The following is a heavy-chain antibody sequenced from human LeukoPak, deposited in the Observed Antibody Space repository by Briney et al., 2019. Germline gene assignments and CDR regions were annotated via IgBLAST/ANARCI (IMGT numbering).Heavy chain of an antibody. V-gene: IGHV1-18*01. D-gene: IGHD3-10*01. CDR2: ISAYNGNT. CDR1: GYTFTSYG. J-gene: IGHJ4*02. Sequence: ASVKVSCKASGYTFTSYGISWVRQAPGQGLEWMGWISAYNGNTNYAQKLQGRVTMTTDTSTSTAYMELRSLRSDDTAVYYCARGRSGSGSYYKLYYFDYWGQGTLVTVSS. CDR3: ARGRSGSGSYYKLYYFDY.